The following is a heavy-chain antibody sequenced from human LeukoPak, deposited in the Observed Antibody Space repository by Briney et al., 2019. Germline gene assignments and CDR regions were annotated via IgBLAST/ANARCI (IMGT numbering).Heavy chain of an antibody. CDR2: AYYSGNT. CDR3: ARHLPGWYYFDY. D-gene: IGHD6-19*01. Sequence: SETLSLTCTVSGGSISSSSSYRGWIRQPPGKGLEWVGSAYYSGNTYYNPSLKSRVTVSVDTSKNQFSLKLSSVTAADTAVYYCARHLPGWYYFDYWGQGTRVTVSS. CDR1: GGSISSSSSY. V-gene: IGHV4-39*01. J-gene: IGHJ4*02.